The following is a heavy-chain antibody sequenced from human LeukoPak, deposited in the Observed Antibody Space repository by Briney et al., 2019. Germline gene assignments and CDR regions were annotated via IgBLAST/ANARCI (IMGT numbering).Heavy chain of an antibody. V-gene: IGHV1-18*01. J-gene: IGHJ4*02. CDR2: ISGYNGNT. D-gene: IGHD3-9*01. CDR3: ARDGEVALRYFDWLLY. Sequence: ASVKVSCKASGYTFTSYGISWVRQAPGQGLEWMGWISGYNGNTNYAQKFQGRVTMTTDTSTSTAYMELSSLRSEDTAVYYCARDGEVALRYFDWLLYWGQGTLVTVSS. CDR1: GYTFTSYG.